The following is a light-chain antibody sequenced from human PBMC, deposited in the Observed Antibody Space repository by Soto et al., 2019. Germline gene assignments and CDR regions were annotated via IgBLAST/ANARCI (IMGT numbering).Light chain of an antibody. V-gene: IGKV1-5*03. J-gene: IGKJ1*01. Sequence: DIQMTQSPSTLYASVGDRVTITCRASQSISSWLAWYQQKPGTAPKLLIYKASTLQSGVPSRFSGGGSGTEFTLSISSLQPDDSATNYFQQYNDNLTVGQGTKLEIK. CDR1: QSISSW. CDR3: QQYNDNLT. CDR2: KAS.